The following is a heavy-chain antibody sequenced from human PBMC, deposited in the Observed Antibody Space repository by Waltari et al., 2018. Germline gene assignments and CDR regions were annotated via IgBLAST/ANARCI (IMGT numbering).Heavy chain of an antibody. CDR3: AQWNAPNRCFDS. J-gene: IGHJ4*02. CDR1: GASINSYF. CDR2: GRNSGGT. V-gene: IGHV4-59*12. Sequence: QLQQSGPGLVEPSETVSLTCDVSGASINSYFWTWVRQPPGKALEWIGYGRNSGGTEYTPSLKSRATISVDRSSNQVSLKLTSATTADTAVYYCAQWNAPNRCFDSWGQGTLVTVSS. D-gene: IGHD1-1*01.